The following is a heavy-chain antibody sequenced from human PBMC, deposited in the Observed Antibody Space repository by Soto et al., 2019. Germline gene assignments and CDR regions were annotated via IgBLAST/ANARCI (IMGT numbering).Heavy chain of an antibody. J-gene: IGHJ6*02. V-gene: IGHV3-33*01. CDR1: GFTFSSYG. Sequence: QVQLVESGGGVVQPGRSLRLSCAASGFTFSSYGMHWVRQAPGKGLEWVAVIWFDGTNKYYADSVKGRFTISRDNSKXTXYXXMKRLRAEDTAVYYCARDRGYSGYDSPRYYYGMDVWGQGTTVTVSS. CDR3: ARDRGYSGYDSPRYYYGMDV. CDR2: IWFDGTNK. D-gene: IGHD5-12*01.